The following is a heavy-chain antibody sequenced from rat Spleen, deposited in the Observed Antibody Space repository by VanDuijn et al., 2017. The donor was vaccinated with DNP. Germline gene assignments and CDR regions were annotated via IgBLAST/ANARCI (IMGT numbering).Heavy chain of an antibody. Sequence: EVQVMQSGGGLVQPGRSLKLSCATSGFTFGDYYMSWVRQAPTMGLEWVASINPDGSRTFYRDSVKGRFTISRENAESSLFLQMDSLRSEDTATYYCTTDAAYWGQGALVTVSS. J-gene: IGHJ3*01. CDR3: TTDAAY. CDR1: GFTFGDYY. CDR2: INPDGSRT. V-gene: IGHV5-20*01.